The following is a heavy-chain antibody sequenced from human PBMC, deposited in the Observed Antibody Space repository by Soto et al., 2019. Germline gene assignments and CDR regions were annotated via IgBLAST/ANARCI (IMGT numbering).Heavy chain of an antibody. J-gene: IGHJ6*02. Sequence: GGSLRLSCAASGFTFSSYAMSWVRQAPGKGLEWVSAISGSGGSTYYADSVKGRFTISRDNSKNTLYLQMNSLRAEDTAVYYCAKDNDDFWSGYPSYYYGMDVWGQGTTVTVSS. CDR3: AKDNDDFWSGYPSYYYGMDV. CDR1: GFTFSSYA. D-gene: IGHD3-3*01. V-gene: IGHV3-23*01. CDR2: ISGSGGST.